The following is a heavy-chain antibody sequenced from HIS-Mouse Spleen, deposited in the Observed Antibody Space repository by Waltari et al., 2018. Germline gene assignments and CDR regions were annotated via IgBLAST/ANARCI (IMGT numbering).Heavy chain of an antibody. V-gene: IGHV4-39*07. Sequence: QLQLQESGPGLVTPSATLSLTCPVSGGSTRSLRYYWGWIRQPPGKGLEWIGSIYYSGSTYYNPSLKSRVTISVDTSKNQFSLKLSSVTAADTAVYYCAREIPYSSSWYDWYFDLWGRGTLVTVSS. CDR3: AREIPYSSSWYDWYFDL. D-gene: IGHD6-13*01. CDR2: IYYSGST. J-gene: IGHJ2*01. CDR1: GGSTRSLRYY.